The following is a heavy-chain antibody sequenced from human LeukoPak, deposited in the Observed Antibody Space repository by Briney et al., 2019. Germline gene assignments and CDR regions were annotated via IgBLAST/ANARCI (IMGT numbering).Heavy chain of an antibody. Sequence: GGSLRLSCVASGFTFNNYWMSWVRQAPGKGLEWVSYISSSSSYINYADSVKGRFTISRDNAKNSLYLQMNSLRAEDTAAYYCARVAAAGYYFDYWGQGTLVTVSS. CDR2: ISSSSSYI. V-gene: IGHV3-11*03. D-gene: IGHD6-13*01. CDR1: GFTFNNYW. J-gene: IGHJ4*02. CDR3: ARVAAAGYYFDY.